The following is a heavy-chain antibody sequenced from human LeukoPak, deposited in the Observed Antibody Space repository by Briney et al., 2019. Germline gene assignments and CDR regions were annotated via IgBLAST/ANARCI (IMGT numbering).Heavy chain of an antibody. CDR1: GFTFSSYE. CDR2: ITSSGTTI. CDR3: ATTNYYGSGSYRTQPFDY. J-gene: IGHJ4*02. D-gene: IGHD3-10*01. Sequence: PGGSLRLSCAASGFTFSSYETNWVRQAPGKGLEWVPYITSSGTTIYYADSLKGRFTISRDNAKNSLYLQMNSLRAEDTAVYYCATTNYYGSGSYRTQPFDYWGQGTLVTVSS. V-gene: IGHV3-48*03.